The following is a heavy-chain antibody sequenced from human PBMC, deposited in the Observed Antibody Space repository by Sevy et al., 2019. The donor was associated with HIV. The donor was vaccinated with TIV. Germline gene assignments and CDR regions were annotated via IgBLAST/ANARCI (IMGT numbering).Heavy chain of an antibody. D-gene: IGHD3-10*01. Sequence: GGSLRLSCAASGFSLSDYAIHWARQGPVKGLEWLTVISFDGGNKYYADSVKGRFTISRDNAKNSLYLQMNSLRAEDTAVYYCARDRTYYYGSGSYYNLYYYYYGMDVWGQGTTVTVSS. J-gene: IGHJ6*02. V-gene: IGHV3-30-3*01. CDR1: GFSLSDYA. CDR3: ARDRTYYYGSGSYYNLYYYYYGMDV. CDR2: ISFDGGNK.